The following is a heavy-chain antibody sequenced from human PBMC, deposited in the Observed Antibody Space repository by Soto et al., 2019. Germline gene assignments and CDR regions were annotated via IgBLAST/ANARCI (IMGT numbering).Heavy chain of an antibody. Sequence: QVQLVESGGGVVQPGRSLRLSCAASGFTFSSYAMHWVRQAPGKGLEWVAVISYDGSNKYYADSVKGRFTISRDNSKNTLYLQMNSLRAEDTAVYYCARDPAGYCSSTSCYDPSYYYYGMDVW. V-gene: IGHV3-30-3*01. CDR1: GFTFSSYA. CDR3: ARDPAGYCSSTSCYDPSYYYYGMDV. D-gene: IGHD2-2*01. CDR2: ISYDGSNK. J-gene: IGHJ6*01.